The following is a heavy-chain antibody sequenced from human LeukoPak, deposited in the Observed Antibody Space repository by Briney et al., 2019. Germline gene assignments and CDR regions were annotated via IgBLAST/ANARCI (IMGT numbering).Heavy chain of an antibody. J-gene: IGHJ6*03. V-gene: IGHV4-61*02. Sequence: PSETLSLTCTVSGGSISSGSYYWRWLRQPAGTGLEWLGRIYTSGSTNYNPSLKSRVTISVDTSKNQFSLKLSSVTAADTAVYYCASGLAYCGGDCYSGNYYYYYYMDVWGKGTTVTISS. D-gene: IGHD2-21*02. CDR2: IYTSGST. CDR1: GGSISSGSYY. CDR3: ASGLAYCGGDCYSGNYYYYYYMDV.